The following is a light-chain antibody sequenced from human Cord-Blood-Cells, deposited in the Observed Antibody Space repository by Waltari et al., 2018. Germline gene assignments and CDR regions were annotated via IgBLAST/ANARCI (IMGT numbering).Light chain of an antibody. CDR3: SSYTSSSTLV. Sequence: QSALTQPASVSGSPGQSITISCTGTSSDVGGYNYVSWYQQPPDKAPKLMLYEVSNRPSGVFNRFSGSRSVHPASLTISGLQAEDEADYYCSSYTSSSTLVFGTVNKVTV. J-gene: IGLJ1*01. CDR1: SSDVGGYNY. V-gene: IGLV2-14*01. CDR2: EVS.